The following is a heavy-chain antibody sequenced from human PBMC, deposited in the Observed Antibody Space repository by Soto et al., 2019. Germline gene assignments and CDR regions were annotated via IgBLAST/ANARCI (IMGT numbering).Heavy chain of an antibody. CDR2: IYYSGST. CDR3: ARAKYDYGDSNYFDY. D-gene: IGHD4-17*01. CDR1: GGSISSYY. Sequence: SETLSLTCTVSGGSISSYYWSWIRQPPGKGLEWIGYIYYSGSTNYNPSLKSRVTISVDTSKNQFSLKLSSVTAADTALYYCARAKYDYGDSNYFDYWGQGTLVTVSS. J-gene: IGHJ4*02. V-gene: IGHV4-59*01.